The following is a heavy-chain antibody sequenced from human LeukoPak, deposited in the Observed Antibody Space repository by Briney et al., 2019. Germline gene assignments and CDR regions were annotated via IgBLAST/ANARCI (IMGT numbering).Heavy chain of an antibody. V-gene: IGHV3-23*01. Sequence: GGSLRLSCAASGFTFSSYWMSWVRQAPGKGLEWVSAISGSGGSTYYADSVKGRFTISRDNSKNTLYLQMNSLRAEDTAVYYCAKDTMVIKEGDFDYWGQGTLVTVSS. CDR3: AKDTMVIKEGDFDY. J-gene: IGHJ4*02. CDR2: ISGSGGST. D-gene: IGHD3-22*01. CDR1: GFTFSSYW.